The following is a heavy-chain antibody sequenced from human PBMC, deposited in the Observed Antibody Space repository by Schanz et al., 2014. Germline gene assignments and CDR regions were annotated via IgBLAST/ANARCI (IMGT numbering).Heavy chain of an antibody. Sequence: QVQLVESGGGVVQPGGSLRLSCAASGFSFSSYGMHWVRQAPGKGLEWEAAMTYDGSIKYCGDSVKGRFTISRDNSKNTLSLHMNALRSESTAVYYYATDSTHINIVRVRTAIDYWGQGTLVTVSS. CDR1: GFSFSSYG. D-gene: IGHD2-21*01. CDR2: MTYDGSIK. CDR3: ATDSTHINIVRVRTAIDY. J-gene: IGHJ4*02. V-gene: IGHV3-30*02.